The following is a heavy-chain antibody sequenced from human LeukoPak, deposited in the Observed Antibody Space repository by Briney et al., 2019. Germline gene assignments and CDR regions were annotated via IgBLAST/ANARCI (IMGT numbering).Heavy chain of an antibody. CDR1: GYTFTNFG. V-gene: IGHV1-18*01. CDR2: ISAYNGNT. J-gene: IGHJ4*02. D-gene: IGHD1-7*01. Sequence: ASVKVSCKASGYTFTNFGISWVRQAPGQGLEWMGWISAYNGNTNYAQKLQGRVTMTTDTSTSTAYMELRSLRSGDTAVYYCARADAGTTSDYWGQGTLVTVSS. CDR3: ARADAGTTSDY.